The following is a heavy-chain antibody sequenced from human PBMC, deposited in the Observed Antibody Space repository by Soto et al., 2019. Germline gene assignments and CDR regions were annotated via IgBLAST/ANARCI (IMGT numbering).Heavy chain of an antibody. Sequence: QIQLQESGPGLVKPSETLSLTCTVSGISMNNYYGSWIRQSPGRGLEHIGYVYSSGSTVYNPSLKSRVTISVDISNNQFSLKLTSVTAADTSIYYCARSGHTFGGVVWGQGILVTVSS. CDR1: GISMNNYY. CDR2: VYSSGST. CDR3: ARSGHTFGGVV. V-gene: IGHV4-59*01. D-gene: IGHD3-16*01. J-gene: IGHJ4*02.